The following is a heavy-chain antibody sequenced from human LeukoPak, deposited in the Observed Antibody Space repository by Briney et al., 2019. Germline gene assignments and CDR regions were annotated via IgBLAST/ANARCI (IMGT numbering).Heavy chain of an antibody. J-gene: IGHJ4*02. CDR1: GFTVTSNF. D-gene: IGHD3-10*01. CDR3: AGSAITNLDS. CDR2: IHSGGTT. Sequence: GGSLRLSCAASGFTVTSNFMSWVRQAPGNGLEWVSVIHSGGTTYYSDSVKGRFTISRDISKNALFLQMNSLRGDDTAVYYCAGSAITNLDSWGQGNLVTVSS. V-gene: IGHV3-66*01.